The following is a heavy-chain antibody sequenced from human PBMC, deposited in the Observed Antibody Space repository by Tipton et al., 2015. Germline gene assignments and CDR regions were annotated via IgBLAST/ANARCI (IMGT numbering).Heavy chain of an antibody. CDR1: GVSISGTSYY. Sequence: TLSLTCTVSGVSISGTSYYWGWIRQPPGKGLEWIGSIYYSGDMYYNPSLKSRVAMSVDTSNNHFSLRLTSLTASDTAVYYCASGHGDYVNGMDVWGQGTTVTVSS. D-gene: IGHD4-17*01. J-gene: IGHJ6*02. V-gene: IGHV4-39*02. CDR3: ASGHGDYVNGMDV. CDR2: IYYSGDM.